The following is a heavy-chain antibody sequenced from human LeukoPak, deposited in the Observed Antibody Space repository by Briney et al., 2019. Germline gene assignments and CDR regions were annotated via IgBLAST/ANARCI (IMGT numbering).Heavy chain of an antibody. V-gene: IGHV4-39*07. J-gene: IGHJ4*02. CDR2: IYYSGYT. Sequence: SETLSLTCTVSGGSISSSSYYWGWIRQSPGTGLEWIGSIYYSGYTYYNPSLKSRVTISVDTSKNEFSLKLSSVTAADTAVYYCARGDLGYCGGGSCYWHNWGQGTPVTLSS. CDR1: GGSISSSSYY. CDR3: ARGDLGYCGGGSCYWHN. D-gene: IGHD2-15*01.